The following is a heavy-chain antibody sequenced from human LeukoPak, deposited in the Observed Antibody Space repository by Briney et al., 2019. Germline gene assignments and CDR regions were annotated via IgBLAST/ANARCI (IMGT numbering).Heavy chain of an antibody. V-gene: IGHV3-74*01. Sequence: GGSLRLSCVTSGFTFSGYWMHWVRQGPEKGLELVSRIDNDGHGIIYADSGKGRFTTSRDNVKNTLYLQMNSLRVEDTAVYYCAAGGGWDPSFGVVTHIDAWGKGTTVVVS. J-gene: IGHJ6*03. CDR1: GFTFSGYW. CDR2: IDNDGHGI. D-gene: IGHD3-3*01. CDR3: AAGGGWDPSFGVVTHIDA.